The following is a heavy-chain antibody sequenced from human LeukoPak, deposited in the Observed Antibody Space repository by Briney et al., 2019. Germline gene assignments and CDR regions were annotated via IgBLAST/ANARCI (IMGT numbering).Heavy chain of an antibody. V-gene: IGHV1-58*02. CDR1: GFTFTSSA. D-gene: IGHD3-9*01. J-gene: IGHJ6*03. CDR3: ARVQRYFDWLLPPEQLYYYYMDV. CDR2: IVVGSGNT. Sequence: SVKVSCKASGFTFTSSAMQWVRQARGQRLEWIGWIVVGSGNTNYAQKFQERVTITRDMSTSTAYMELSSLRSEDTAVYYCARVQRYFDWLLPPEQLYYYYMDVWGKGTTVTVSS.